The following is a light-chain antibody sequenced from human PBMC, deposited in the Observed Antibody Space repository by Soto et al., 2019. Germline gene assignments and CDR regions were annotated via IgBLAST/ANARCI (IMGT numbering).Light chain of an antibody. V-gene: IGLV9-49*01. CDR1: SGYSNYK. J-gene: IGLJ1*01. Sequence: QSVLTQPPSASASLGASVTLTCTLSSGYSNYKVDWYQQRPGKGPRFVMRGGTGGIVGSKGDGIPDRFSVLGSGLNRYLTIKNIQEEDESDYHCGADHGSGSNFVYVFGTGTKLTVL. CDR3: GADHGSGSNFVYV. CDR2: GGTGGIVG.